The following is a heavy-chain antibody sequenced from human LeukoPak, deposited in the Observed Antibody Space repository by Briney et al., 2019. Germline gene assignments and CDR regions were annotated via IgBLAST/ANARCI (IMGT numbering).Heavy chain of an antibody. V-gene: IGHV3-48*01. CDR3: ARVGGNLRFDY. D-gene: IGHD4-23*01. CDR2: ISSSSSTI. CDR1: GFTFSSYS. J-gene: IGHJ4*02. Sequence: PGGPLRLSCAASGFTFSSYSMNWVRQAPGKGLEWVSYISSSSSTIYYADSVKGRFTISRDNAKNSLYLQMNSLRAEDTAVYYCARVGGNLRFDYWGQGTLVTVSS.